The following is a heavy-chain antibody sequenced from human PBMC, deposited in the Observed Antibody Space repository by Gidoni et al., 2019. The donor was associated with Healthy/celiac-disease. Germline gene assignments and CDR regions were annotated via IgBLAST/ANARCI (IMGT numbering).Heavy chain of an antibody. J-gene: IGHJ4*02. D-gene: IGHD3-16*02. CDR3: ARGGAIGWTKFDY. Sequence: HWVRQAPGQRLEWMGWINAGNGNTKYSQKFQGRVTFTRDTSASTAYMELSSLRSEDTAVYYCARGGAIGWTKFDYWGQGTLVTVSS. V-gene: IGHV1-3*01. CDR2: INAGNGNT.